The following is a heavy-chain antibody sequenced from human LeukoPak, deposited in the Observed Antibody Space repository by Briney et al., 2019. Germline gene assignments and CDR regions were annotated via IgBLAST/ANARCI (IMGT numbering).Heavy chain of an antibody. CDR2: IWYDGSNK. CDR3: ARELSRYDSSGYYLGS. V-gene: IGHV3-33*01. J-gene: IGHJ4*02. CDR1: GFTFSSYG. Sequence: GGSLRLSCAAAGFTFSSYGMHWVRQAPGKGREWGAFIWYDGSNKYYADSGKGRFTISRDNAKTTLYLKMKSLRAEDTAVYYCARELSRYDSSGYYLGSWGQGTLVTVSS. D-gene: IGHD3-22*01.